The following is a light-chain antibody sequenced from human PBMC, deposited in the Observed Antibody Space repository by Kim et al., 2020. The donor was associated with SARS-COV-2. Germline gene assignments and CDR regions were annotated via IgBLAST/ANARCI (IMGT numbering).Light chain of an antibody. V-gene: IGKV3-20*01. J-gene: IGKJ5*01. Sequence: EIVLTQSPGTLSLTPGERATLSCRASQSVDGTYLAWYQQKPGQAPRLLLFGTSNRATGIPDRFSGSGSGTGFTLSIASLEPEDFALYYCQQHDYSPITFGQGTRLGIK. CDR2: GTS. CDR3: QQHDYSPIT. CDR1: QSVDGTY.